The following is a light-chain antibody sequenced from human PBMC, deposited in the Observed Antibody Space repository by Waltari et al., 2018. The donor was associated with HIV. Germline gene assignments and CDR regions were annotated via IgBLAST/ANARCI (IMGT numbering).Light chain of an antibody. CDR3: MQAQQTEFT. V-gene: IGKV2-28*01. CDR1: QSLLHSNGYNY. Sequence: DLVMTQSPLSLPVTPGEPASISCRHSQSLLHSNGYNYLDWYLQKPGQSPQLLIYLGSNRASGVSDRFSGSGSGTDFTLKISRVEAEDVGVYYCMQAQQTEFTFGPGTKVDIK. CDR2: LGS. J-gene: IGKJ3*01.